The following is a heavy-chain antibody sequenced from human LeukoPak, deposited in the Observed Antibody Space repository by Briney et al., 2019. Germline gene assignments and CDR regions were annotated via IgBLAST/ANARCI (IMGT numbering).Heavy chain of an antibody. J-gene: IGHJ4*02. V-gene: IGHV3-33*01. CDR2: ICYDGSNK. D-gene: IGHD1-1*01. Sequence: GGSLRLSCAASGFTFSSYGMHWVRQAPGKGLGWVAVICYDGSNKYYADSVKGRFTISRDNSKNTLYLQMNSLRAEDTAVYYCAREGTTGTTIDYWGQGTLVTVSS. CDR1: GFTFSSYG. CDR3: AREGTTGTTIDY.